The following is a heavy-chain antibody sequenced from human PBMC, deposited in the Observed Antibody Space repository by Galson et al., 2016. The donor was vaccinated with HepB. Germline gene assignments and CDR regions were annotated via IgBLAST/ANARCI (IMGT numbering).Heavy chain of an antibody. J-gene: IGHJ3*01. V-gene: IGHV1-24*01. CDR1: GDPLSDLS. CDR3: ATDRAEAALEAFDL. D-gene: IGHD6-19*01. CDR2: SVAEDGEP. Sequence: SVKVSCKVSGDPLSDLSMHWVRQAPGKGLEYMGISVAEDGEPFYAEKFQGRVTMMEDTSTDTAYLELRSLRSEDTAVYYCATDRAEAALEAFDLWGQGTMVTVSS.